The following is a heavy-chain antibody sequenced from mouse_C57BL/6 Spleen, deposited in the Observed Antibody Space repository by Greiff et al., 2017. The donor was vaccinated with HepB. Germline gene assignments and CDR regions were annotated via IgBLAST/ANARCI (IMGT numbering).Heavy chain of an antibody. CDR2: IYPGSGST. J-gene: IGHJ1*03. V-gene: IGHV1-55*01. CDR3: ARPFTTVVVRGWYFDV. Sequence: QVQLQQPGAELVKPGASVKMSCKASGYTFTSYWITWVKQRPGQGLEWIGDIYPGSGSTNYNEKFKSKATLTVDTSSSTAYMQLSSLTSEDSAVYDCARPFTTVVVRGWYFDVWGTGTTVTVSS. D-gene: IGHD1-1*01. CDR1: GYTFTSYW.